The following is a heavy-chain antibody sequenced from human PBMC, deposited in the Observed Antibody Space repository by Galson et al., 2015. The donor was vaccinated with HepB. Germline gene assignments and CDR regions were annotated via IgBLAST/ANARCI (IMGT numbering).Heavy chain of an antibody. CDR2: ISYDGSNK. Sequence: SLRLSCAASGFTFSSYGMHWVRQAPGKGLEWVAVISYDGSNKYYADSVKGRFTISRDNSKNTLYLQMNSLRAEDTAVYYCAKDMTTMIATWRGMDVWGQGTTVTVSS. CDR1: GFTFSSYG. J-gene: IGHJ6*02. D-gene: IGHD3-22*01. V-gene: IGHV3-30*18. CDR3: AKDMTTMIATWRGMDV.